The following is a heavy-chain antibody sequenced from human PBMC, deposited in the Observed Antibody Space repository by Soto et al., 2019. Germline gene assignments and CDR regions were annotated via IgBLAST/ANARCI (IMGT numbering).Heavy chain of an antibody. V-gene: IGHV4-59*01. Sequence: QVQLQESGPGLVKPSETLSLTCTVSGDSISRYYWSWIRQPPGKGLEWIGYIYYSGSTNYNPSLTRPVTLSVDTSKIQFSPKLTSAIAADTAAYYRARAYPDIVAGFYVDFWFQGALVTVCS. J-gene: IGHJ4*02. CDR1: GDSISRYY. CDR2: IYYSGST. D-gene: IGHD6-19*01. CDR3: ARAYPDIVAGFYVDF.